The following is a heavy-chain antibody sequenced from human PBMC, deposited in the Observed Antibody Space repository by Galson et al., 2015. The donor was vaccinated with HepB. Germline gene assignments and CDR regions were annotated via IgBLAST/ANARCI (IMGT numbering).Heavy chain of an antibody. CDR2: IDPSDSYT. CDR3: ARDGYNTNAFDI. D-gene: IGHD5-24*01. J-gene: IGHJ3*02. V-gene: IGHV5-10-1*01. CDR1: GYSFTSYW. Sequence: QSGAEVKKPGESLRISCKGSGYSFTSYWISWVRQMPGKGLEWMGKIDPSDSYTNYSPSFQGHVTISADKSVSTAYLQWSSLKASDTAMFYCARDGYNTNAFDIWGQGTMVTVSS.